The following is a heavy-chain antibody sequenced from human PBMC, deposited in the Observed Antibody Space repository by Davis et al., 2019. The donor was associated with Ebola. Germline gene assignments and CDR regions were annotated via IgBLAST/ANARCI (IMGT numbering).Heavy chain of an antibody. CDR2: ISYDGSNK. CDR3: ARDKYSSSWYFGASVSNWFDP. CDR1: GFTFSSYA. V-gene: IGHV3-30-3*01. D-gene: IGHD6-13*01. J-gene: IGHJ5*02. Sequence: GESLKICCAASGFTFSSYAMHWVRQAPGKGLEWVAVISYDGSNKYYADSVKGRFTISRDNAKNTLYLQMNSLRAEDTAVYYCARDKYSSSWYFGASVSNWFDPWGQGTLVTASS.